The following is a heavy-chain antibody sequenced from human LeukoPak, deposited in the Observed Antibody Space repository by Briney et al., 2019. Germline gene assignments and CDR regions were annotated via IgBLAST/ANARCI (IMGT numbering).Heavy chain of an antibody. V-gene: IGHV3-7*01. CDR1: GFTFSSYW. J-gene: IGHJ4*02. CDR3: ASDPKYYDFWSGSLDY. Sequence: GGSLRLSCAASGFTFSSYWMSWVRQAPGKGLEWVANIKRDGSEKYYVDSVKGRFTISRDNAKNSLYLQMNSLRAEDTAVYYCASDPKYYDFWSGSLDYWGQGTLVTVSS. D-gene: IGHD3-3*01. CDR2: IKRDGSEK.